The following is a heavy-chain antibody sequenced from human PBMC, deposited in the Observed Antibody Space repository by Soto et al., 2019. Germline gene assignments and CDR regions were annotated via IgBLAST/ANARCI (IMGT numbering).Heavy chain of an antibody. CDR2: IIPILDIT. V-gene: IGHV1-69*08. CDR3: ARDSPIGSTFSGHDDIDS. D-gene: IGHD5-12*01. Sequence: QVQLVQSGAEVKKLGSSVKVSCKASGSTFSNHIITWVRQAPGQGLEWMGRIIPILDITNYAQKFQGRVTNTADKSTTTAYMEVSSLSSEDTAVYYCARDSPIGSTFSGHDDIDSWGQGTLVTVSS. CDR1: GSTFSNHI. J-gene: IGHJ4*02.